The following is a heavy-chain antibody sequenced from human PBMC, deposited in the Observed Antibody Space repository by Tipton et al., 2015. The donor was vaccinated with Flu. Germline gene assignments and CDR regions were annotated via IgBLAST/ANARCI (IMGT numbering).Heavy chain of an antibody. Sequence: TLPLTCAVSGYSISSGYYWGWVRQPPGKGLEWIGSVYQNGSTYYTSSLRSRVTISIDTSKNQFSLKVTSVAAADTAVYYCARHRFYGTSWFDMDVWGQGTTVTVSS. V-gene: IGHV4-38-2*01. CDR2: VYQNGST. CDR1: GYSISSGYY. CDR3: ARHRFYGTSWFDMDV. D-gene: IGHD6-19*01. J-gene: IGHJ6*02.